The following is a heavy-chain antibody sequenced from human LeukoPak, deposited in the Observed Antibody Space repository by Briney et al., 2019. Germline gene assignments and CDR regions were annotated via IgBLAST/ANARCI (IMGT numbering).Heavy chain of an antibody. Sequence: ASVKVSCKVSGYTLTELSMHWVRQAPGKGLEWMGGFGLEDGETIYAQKFQGRVTMTEDTSTDTAYMELSSLRSEDTAVYYCATDLPYCSSTSCYSSAFDIWGQGTMVTVSS. CDR3: ATDLPYCSSTSCYSSAFDI. CDR2: FGLEDGET. J-gene: IGHJ3*02. V-gene: IGHV1-24*01. CDR1: GYTLTELS. D-gene: IGHD2-2*01.